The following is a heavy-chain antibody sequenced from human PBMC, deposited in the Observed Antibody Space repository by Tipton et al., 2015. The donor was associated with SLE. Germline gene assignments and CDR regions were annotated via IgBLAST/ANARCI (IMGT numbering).Heavy chain of an antibody. D-gene: IGHD1-26*01. CDR2: IYYSGST. CDR3: ARARGELGGYYYGMDV. Sequence: LRLSCTVSGGSISSHYWSWIRQPPGKGLEWIGYIYYSGSTNYNPSLKSRVTISVNTSKNQFSLKLSSVTAADTAVYYCARARGELGGYYYGMDVWGQGTTVTVSS. CDR1: GGSISSHY. V-gene: IGHV4-59*11. J-gene: IGHJ6*02.